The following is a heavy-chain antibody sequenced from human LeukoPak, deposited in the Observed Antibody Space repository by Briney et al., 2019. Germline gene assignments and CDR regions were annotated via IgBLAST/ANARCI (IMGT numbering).Heavy chain of an antibody. CDR2: ISYDGSNK. CDR3: AKDLRDESFDY. D-gene: IGHD3-10*01. Sequence: GGSLRLSCAASGFTFSSYGMHWVRQAPGKGLEWVAVISYDGSNKYYADSVKGRFTISRDDSKNTLYLQMNSLRAEDTAVYYCAKDLRDESFDYWGQGTLVTVSS. V-gene: IGHV3-30*18. CDR1: GFTFSSYG. J-gene: IGHJ4*02.